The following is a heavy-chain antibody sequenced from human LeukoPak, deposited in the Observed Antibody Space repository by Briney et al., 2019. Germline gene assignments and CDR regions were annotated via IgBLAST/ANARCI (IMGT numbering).Heavy chain of an antibody. J-gene: IGHJ6*02. V-gene: IGHV1-46*01. CDR3: ARDIAAAGTGGYYGMDV. CDR2: INPSGGST. D-gene: IGHD6-13*01. Sequence: XHWVRQAPGXGLEWMXIINPSGGSTSYAQKFQGRVTMTRDTSTSTVYMELSSLRSEDTAVYYCARDIAAAGTGGYYGMDVWGQGTTVTVSS.